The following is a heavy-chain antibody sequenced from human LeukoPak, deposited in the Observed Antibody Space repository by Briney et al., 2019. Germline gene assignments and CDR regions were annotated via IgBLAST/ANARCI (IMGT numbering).Heavy chain of an antibody. D-gene: IGHD2-2*01. CDR3: VRSCSSSDCSGVHAFDI. J-gene: IGHJ3*02. V-gene: IGHV3-11*01. CDR2: ISSGGGTI. Sequence: GGSLRLSCAASGFTFSDYNMNCIRQAPGRGLEWASYISSGGGTIFYADSVKGRFTISRDNAKNSLYLQMNSLRAEDTAVYYCVRSCSSSDCSGVHAFDIWGQGTMVTVSS. CDR1: GFTFSDYN.